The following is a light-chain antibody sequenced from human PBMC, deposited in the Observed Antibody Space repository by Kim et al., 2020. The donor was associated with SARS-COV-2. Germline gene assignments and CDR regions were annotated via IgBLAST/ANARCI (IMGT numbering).Light chain of an antibody. CDR2: EDN. J-gene: IGLJ3*02. CDR3: QSYDSNSLPYRV. V-gene: IGLV6-57*04. CDR1: SGNIASNY. Sequence: NFMLTQPHSVSGSPGKTITISCTRSSGNIASNYVQWYQQHPGRAPTTVIFEDNQRPSGVPDRFSGSIDSSSNSASLTIYGLKTEDEADYYCQSYDSNSLPYRVFGGGTQLTVL.